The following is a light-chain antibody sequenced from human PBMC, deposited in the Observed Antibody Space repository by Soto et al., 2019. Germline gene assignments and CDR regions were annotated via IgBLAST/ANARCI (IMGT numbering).Light chain of an antibody. J-gene: IGKJ3*01. CDR2: AAS. CDR3: QQSYSTSGFT. V-gene: IGKV1-39*01. CDR1: QSISSY. Sequence: DLQMTQSPSSLSASVGDRVTITCRASQSISSYLNWYQQKPGKAPKLLIYAASSLQSGVPSRFSGSGSGTDFTLTISSQQPEDFATYYCQQSYSTSGFTFGPGTKVDIK.